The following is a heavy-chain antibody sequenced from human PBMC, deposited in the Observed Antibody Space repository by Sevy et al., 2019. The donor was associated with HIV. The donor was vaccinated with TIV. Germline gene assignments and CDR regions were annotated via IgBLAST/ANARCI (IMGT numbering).Heavy chain of an antibody. CDR3: ARDGGSYYYDSSGLYGMDV. V-gene: IGHV3-48*03. D-gene: IGHD3-22*01. CDR2: ISSSGSTI. J-gene: IGHJ6*02. Sequence: GGSLRLSCAASGFTFSSYEMNWVRQAPGKGLEWVSYISSSGSTIYYADSVKGRFTISRDNAKNSLYLQMNSLRAEDTAVYYCARDGGSYYYDSSGLYGMDVWGQGTTVTVSS. CDR1: GFTFSSYE.